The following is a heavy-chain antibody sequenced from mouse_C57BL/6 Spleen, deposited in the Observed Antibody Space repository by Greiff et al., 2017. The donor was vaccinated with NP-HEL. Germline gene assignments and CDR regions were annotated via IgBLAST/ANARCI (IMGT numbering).Heavy chain of an antibody. CDR3: ARSGTGDFDY. CDR2: IRNKANGYTT. CDR1: GFTFTDYY. Sequence: EVKLVESGGGLVQPGGSLSLSCAASGFTFTDYYMSWVRQPPGKALAWLGFIRNKANGYTTEYSASVKGRFTISRDNSQSILYLQMNALRAEDSATYYCARSGTGDFDYWGQGTTLTVSS. V-gene: IGHV7-3*01. D-gene: IGHD4-1*01. J-gene: IGHJ2*01.